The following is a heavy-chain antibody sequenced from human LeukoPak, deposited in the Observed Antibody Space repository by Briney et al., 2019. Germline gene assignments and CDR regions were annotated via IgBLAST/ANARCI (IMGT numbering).Heavy chain of an antibody. V-gene: IGHV3-30*03. D-gene: IGHD3-9*01. J-gene: IGHJ4*02. CDR3: ARGILRYFDWLSRSLDY. CDR1: GFTFSSYG. CDR2: ISYDGSNK. Sequence: LPGGSLRLSCAASGFTFSSYGMHWVRQAPGKGLEWVAVISYDGSNKYYADSVKGRFTISRDNSKNSLYLQMNSLRAEDTAVDYCARGILRYFDWLSRSLDYWGQGTLVTVSS.